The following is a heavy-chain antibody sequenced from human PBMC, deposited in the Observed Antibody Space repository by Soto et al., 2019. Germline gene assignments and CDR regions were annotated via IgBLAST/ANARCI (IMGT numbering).Heavy chain of an antibody. CDR2: IWYDGSNK. D-gene: IGHD5-18*01. CDR3: ARDRPRIQLGDHYYYGMDV. V-gene: IGHV3-33*01. J-gene: IGHJ6*02. Sequence: GGSLRLSCAASGLTFSSYGMHWVRQAPGKGLEWVAVIWYDGSNKYYADSVKGRFTISRDNSKNTLYLQMNSLRAEDTAVYYCARDRPRIQLGDHYYYGMDVWGPGTTVSVSS. CDR1: GLTFSSYG.